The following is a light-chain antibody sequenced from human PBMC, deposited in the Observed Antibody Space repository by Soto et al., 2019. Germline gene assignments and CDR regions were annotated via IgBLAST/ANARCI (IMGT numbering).Light chain of an antibody. CDR1: SSNIGSNT. Sequence: QSVLTQPPSASGTPGQRVTISCSGSSSNIGSNTVNWYQQLPGTAPTLLIYTDDQRPSGVPDRFSGSKSGTSASLAISGLKSEDEAEYYWASWEYRLDGFCFGTWTKLTGL. CDR2: TDD. J-gene: IGLJ1*01. CDR3: ASWEYRLDGFC. V-gene: IGLV1-44*01.